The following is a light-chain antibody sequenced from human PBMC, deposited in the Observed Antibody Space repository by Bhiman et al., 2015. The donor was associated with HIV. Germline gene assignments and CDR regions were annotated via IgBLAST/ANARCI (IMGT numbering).Light chain of an antibody. V-gene: IGLV3-1*01. Sequence: SYDLTQPPSVSVSPGQTASIACSGDKLGDKFVCWYQQKPGQSPILVIYQDSKRPSGIPERFSGTNSGNTATLTISGTQALDEADYYCQAWDRNSAVFGGGTKLTVL. J-gene: IGLJ2*01. CDR3: QAWDRNSAV. CDR1: KLGDKF. CDR2: QDS.